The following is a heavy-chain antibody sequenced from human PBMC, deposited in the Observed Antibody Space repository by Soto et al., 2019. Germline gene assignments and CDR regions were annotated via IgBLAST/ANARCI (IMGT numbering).Heavy chain of an antibody. J-gene: IGHJ5*02. Sequence: ASVKVSCKASGYTFTGYYMHWVRQAPGQGLEWMGWINPNSGGTNYAQKFQGWVTMTRDTSISTAYMELSRLRSDDTAVYYCARESRITIFGVVTYNWFDPWSQGTLVTVSS. CDR1: GYTFTGYY. CDR3: ARESRITIFGVVTYNWFDP. CDR2: INPNSGGT. V-gene: IGHV1-2*04. D-gene: IGHD3-3*01.